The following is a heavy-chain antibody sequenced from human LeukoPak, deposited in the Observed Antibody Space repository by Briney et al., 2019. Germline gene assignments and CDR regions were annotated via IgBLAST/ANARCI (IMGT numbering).Heavy chain of an antibody. CDR1: GFTFSSYG. Sequence: GGSLRLSCAASGFTFSSYGMHWVRQAPGQGLDWVSGLSRGGGSTKYANSVKGRFTISRDYSKNMVFLQMNSLRPEDTAVYYCAKEQRIRHCSEGVCMEGYYFDYWGQGSLVTVSS. CDR3: AKEQRIRHCSEGVCMEGYYFDY. V-gene: IGHV3-23*01. D-gene: IGHD2-8*01. CDR2: LSRGGGST. J-gene: IGHJ4*02.